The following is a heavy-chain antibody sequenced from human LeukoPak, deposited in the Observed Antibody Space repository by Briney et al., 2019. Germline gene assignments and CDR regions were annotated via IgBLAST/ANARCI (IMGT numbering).Heavy chain of an antibody. V-gene: IGHV4-59*08. J-gene: IGHJ5*02. CDR1: GGSISSYY. D-gene: IGHD5-24*01. CDR3: ARGSRANWFDP. Sequence: SETLSLTCTVSGGSISSYYWSWIRQPPGKGLEWIGYIYYSGSTNYNPSLKSRVTISVDTSKNQFSLKLSSVTAADTAVYYCARGSRANWFDPWGQGTLVTVSS. CDR2: IYYSGST.